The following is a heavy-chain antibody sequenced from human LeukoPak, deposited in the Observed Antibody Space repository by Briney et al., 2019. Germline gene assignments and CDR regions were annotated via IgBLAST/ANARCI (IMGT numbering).Heavy chain of an antibody. Sequence: GGSLRLSCVASGFTFSSYWMSWVRQAPGRGLEWVADIKQDGSEKYYVDSVKGRFTISRDNAKNSLYLLMNSLRAEDTAVYYCARGDSNYDLYYYYMDVWGKGTTVTASS. CDR3: ARGDSNYDLYYYYMDV. D-gene: IGHD4-11*01. J-gene: IGHJ6*03. V-gene: IGHV3-7*01. CDR2: IKQDGSEK. CDR1: GFTFSSYW.